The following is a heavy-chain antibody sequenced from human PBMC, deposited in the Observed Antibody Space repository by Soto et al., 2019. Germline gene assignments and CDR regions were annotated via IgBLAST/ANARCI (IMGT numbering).Heavy chain of an antibody. Sequence: SVTLCLSCTVAGGTISDYYWSWILQTPGKGLEWIGYIYYSGSTNYNPSLKSRVTISVDTSKNQFSLKLSSVTAADTAVYYCAREMGVVGYDAFDIWGQGTMVTVSS. V-gene: IGHV4-59*01. J-gene: IGHJ3*02. CDR3: AREMGVVGYDAFDI. CDR1: GGTISDYY. D-gene: IGHD1-26*01. CDR2: IYYSGST.